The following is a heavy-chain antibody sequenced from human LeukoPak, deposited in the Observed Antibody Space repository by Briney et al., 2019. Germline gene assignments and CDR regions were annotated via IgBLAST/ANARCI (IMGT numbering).Heavy chain of an antibody. CDR1: GGTFSNSA. J-gene: IGHJ3*02. V-gene: IGHV1-69*13. D-gene: IGHD2-21*02. CDR3: ASVTMVTTKGHGAFDI. CDR2: ILTIFGTA. Sequence: SVKVSCKASGGTFSNSAISWVRQAPGQGLEWMGGILTIFGTANYAQKFQGRVTINADESTSTAYMELSSLRSEDTGIFYCASVTMVTTKGHGAFDIWGQGTMVTVSS.